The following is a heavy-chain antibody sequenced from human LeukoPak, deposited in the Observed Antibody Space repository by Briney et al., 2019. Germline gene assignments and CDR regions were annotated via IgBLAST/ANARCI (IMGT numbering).Heavy chain of an antibody. CDR2: ISGYNGHT. Sequence: ASVKVSCKASGYTFTNYGISWVRQAPGQGLEWMGWISGYNGHTNYAQKLQGRVTMTTDTSTSTAYMELRSLRSDDTAVYYCARRPPRITIFGVVIAADYYYYMDVWGKGTTVTVSS. J-gene: IGHJ6*03. D-gene: IGHD3-3*01. CDR3: ARRPPRITIFGVVIAADYYYYMDV. CDR1: GYTFTNYG. V-gene: IGHV1-18*01.